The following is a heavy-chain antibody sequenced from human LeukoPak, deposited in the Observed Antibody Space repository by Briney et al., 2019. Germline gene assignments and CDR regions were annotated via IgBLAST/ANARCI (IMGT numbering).Heavy chain of an antibody. D-gene: IGHD6-25*01. CDR1: GFTFSSYD. Sequence: GGSLRLSCAASGFTFSSYDMHWVRQAPGKGLEWVSAIGTAGDTYYPGSVKGRFTISRENAKNSLYLQMNSLRAGDTAVYYCARSEYSSGYQYFQHWGQGTLVTVSS. CDR2: IGTAGDT. J-gene: IGHJ1*01. CDR3: ARSEYSSGYQYFQH. V-gene: IGHV3-13*04.